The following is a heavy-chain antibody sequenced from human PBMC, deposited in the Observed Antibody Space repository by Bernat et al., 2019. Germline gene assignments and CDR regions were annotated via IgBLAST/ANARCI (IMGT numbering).Heavy chain of an antibody. Sequence: QVTLKESGPVLVKPTETLTLTCTVSGFSLSNARMGVSWIRQPPGKALEWLAHIFSNDEKSYSTSLKSRLTISKDTSKSQVVLTMTNMDPVDTATYYCARIQQGFWSGYYYYYYMDVWGKGTTVTVSS. CDR2: IFSNDEK. J-gene: IGHJ6*03. D-gene: IGHD3-3*01. CDR1: GFSLSNARMG. V-gene: IGHV2-26*01. CDR3: ARIQQGFWSGYYYYYYMDV.